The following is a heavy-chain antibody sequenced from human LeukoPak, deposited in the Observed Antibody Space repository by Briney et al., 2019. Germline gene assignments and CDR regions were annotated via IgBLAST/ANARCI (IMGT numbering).Heavy chain of an antibody. V-gene: IGHV4-61*01. D-gene: IGHD5-12*01. CDR1: GGSVSSGSYY. Sequence: PSETLSLTCTVSGGSVSSGSYYGSWIRQPPGKGLEWIGYIYYSGSTNYNPSLKSRVTISVDTSKNQFSLKLSSVTAADTAVYYCGSVATIRSGFDYWGQGTLVTVSS. CDR2: IYYSGST. CDR3: GSVATIRSGFDY. J-gene: IGHJ4*02.